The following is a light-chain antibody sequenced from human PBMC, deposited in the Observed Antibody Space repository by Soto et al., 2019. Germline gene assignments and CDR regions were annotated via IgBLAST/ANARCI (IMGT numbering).Light chain of an antibody. Sequence: DIVMTQSPAILSVSLGERATLSCLASQSISDNLAWYQQRSGQAPRRLIYGASTRATGVTDRFSGSGSGTEFNLTINSLQSDDFAIYYRRQYKSWPTLTFGGGTKVE. CDR1: QSISDN. V-gene: IGKV3-15*01. CDR2: GAS. CDR3: RQYKSWPTLT. J-gene: IGKJ4*01.